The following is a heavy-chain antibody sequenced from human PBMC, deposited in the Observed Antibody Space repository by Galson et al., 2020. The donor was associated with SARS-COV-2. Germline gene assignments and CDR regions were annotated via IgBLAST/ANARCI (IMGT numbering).Heavy chain of an antibody. CDR1: GFTFSSYA. Sequence: GGSLRLSCVASGFTFSSYAMQWVRQAPGKGLEWVAVISFDGSNKYCADSVKGRFTISRDNSKYTLYLQMNSLRAEDTAVYYCASGPDYYYMDVWGKGTTVTISS. CDR3: ASGPDYYYMDV. V-gene: IGHV3-30*04. CDR2: ISFDGSNK. J-gene: IGHJ6*03.